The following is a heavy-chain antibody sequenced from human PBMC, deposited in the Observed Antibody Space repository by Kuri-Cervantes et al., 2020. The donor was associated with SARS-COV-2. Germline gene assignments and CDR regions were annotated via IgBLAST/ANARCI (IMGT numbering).Heavy chain of an antibody. CDR2: IIPIFGTA. V-gene: IGHV1-69*13. J-gene: IGHJ6*02. CDR1: GYTFTGYY. D-gene: IGHD4-17*01. Sequence: SVKVSCKASGYTFTGYYMHWVRQAPGQGLEWMGGIIPIFGTANYAQKFQGRVTITADESTSTAYTELSSLRSEDTAVYYCARDRHDYGDYSAPNRYYYYYGMDVWGQGTTVTVSS. CDR3: ARDRHDYGDYSAPNRYYYYYGMDV.